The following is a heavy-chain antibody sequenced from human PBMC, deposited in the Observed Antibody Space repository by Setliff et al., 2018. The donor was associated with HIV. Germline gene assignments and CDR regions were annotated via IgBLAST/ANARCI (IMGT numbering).Heavy chain of an antibody. CDR2: IFHTGST. D-gene: IGHD1-1*01. V-gene: IGHV4-4*02. Sequence: SETLSLTCAVSGASISSGNWWSWVRQSPGKGLEWIGEIFHTGSTNYNPSLKSRVTISVDTSKNQFSLKLSSVTAADTAVYYCARLPTTAVYYFDYWGQGTLVTVSS. CDR3: ARLPTTAVYYFDY. J-gene: IGHJ4*02. CDR1: GASISSGNW.